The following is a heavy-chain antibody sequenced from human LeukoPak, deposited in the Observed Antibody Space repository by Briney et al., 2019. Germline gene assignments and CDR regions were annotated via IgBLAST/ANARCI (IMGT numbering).Heavy chain of an antibody. Sequence: SETLSLTCTVSGDSISTYYWSWIRQPPGKGLEWIGYIYYSETTNHNPSLKSRVTVSVDTSKNEASLKLSSVTAADTAVYYCARGPEDYFDYWGQGTLVTVSS. CDR2: IYYSETT. J-gene: IGHJ4*02. V-gene: IGHV4-59*08. CDR3: ARGPEDYFDY. CDR1: GDSISTYY.